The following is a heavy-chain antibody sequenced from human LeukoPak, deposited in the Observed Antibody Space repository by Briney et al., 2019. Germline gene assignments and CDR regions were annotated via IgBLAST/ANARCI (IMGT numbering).Heavy chain of an antibody. CDR2: ITGSGTNR. Sequence: GGSLRLSCVASGFTFSNYAMSWVRRAPGKGLEWVSAITGSGTNRYYADSLKGRFTTSRDNSKNTVFLQMNSLRHEDTAIYYCVIWGDYDVLTGYYVPDYWGRGTLVTVAS. CDR3: VIWGDYDVLTGYYVPDY. CDR1: GFTFSNYA. V-gene: IGHV3-23*01. D-gene: IGHD3-9*01. J-gene: IGHJ4*02.